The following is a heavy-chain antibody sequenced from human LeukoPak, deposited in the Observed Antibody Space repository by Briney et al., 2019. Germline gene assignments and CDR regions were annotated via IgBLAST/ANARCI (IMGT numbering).Heavy chain of an antibody. D-gene: IGHD2-15*01. Sequence: SVKVSCKASGGTFSSYAISWVRQAPGQGLEWMGRIIPIFGTANYARKFQGRVTITTDESTSTAYMELSSLRSEDTAVYYCARASLGYCSGDSCYEGGFDYWGQGTLVTVSS. CDR3: ARASLGYCSGDSCYEGGFDY. CDR1: GGTFSSYA. CDR2: IIPIFGTA. V-gene: IGHV1-69*05. J-gene: IGHJ4*02.